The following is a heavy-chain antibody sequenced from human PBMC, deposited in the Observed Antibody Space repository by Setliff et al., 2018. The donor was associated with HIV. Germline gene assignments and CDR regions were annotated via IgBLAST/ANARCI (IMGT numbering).Heavy chain of an antibody. J-gene: IGHJ5*02. CDR2: VYYTGKT. D-gene: IGHD4-4*01. V-gene: IGHV4-31*03. CDR3: ARDLTSNSNCFEP. CDR1: GGSLISGGYY. Sequence: SETLSLTCSVSGGSLISGGYYWSWIRQHPGKGLEWIGYVYYTGKTYYNPSFESRISMSVDTSKNQFSLKLTSVTAADTAIYYCARDLTSNSNCFEPWGQGTQVTVSS.